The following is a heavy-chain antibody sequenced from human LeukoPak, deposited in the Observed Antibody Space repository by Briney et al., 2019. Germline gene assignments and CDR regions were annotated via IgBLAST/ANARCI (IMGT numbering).Heavy chain of an antibody. J-gene: IGHJ5*02. Sequence: GRSLRLSCAASGFTFDDYAMHWVRQAPGKGLEWVSVIYSGGSTTYADSVKGRFTISRDNAKHTVYLQMSSLRAEDTAVYYCARELVARTNWFDPWGQGTLVTVSS. D-gene: IGHD6-19*01. V-gene: IGHV3-9*01. CDR1: GFTFDDYA. CDR3: ARELVARTNWFDP. CDR2: IYSGGST.